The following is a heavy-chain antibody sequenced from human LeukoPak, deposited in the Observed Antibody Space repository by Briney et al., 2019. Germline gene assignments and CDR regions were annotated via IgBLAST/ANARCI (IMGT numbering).Heavy chain of an antibody. Sequence: SETLSLTCAVYGGSFSGYYWSWIRQPAVKGLEWIGEINHSGSTNYNPSLKSRVTISVDTSKNQFSLKLSSVTAADTAVYYCARHRGLPAANDYWGQGTLVTVSS. J-gene: IGHJ4*02. CDR1: GGSFSGYY. CDR2: INHSGST. CDR3: ARHRGLPAANDY. D-gene: IGHD2-2*01. V-gene: IGHV4-34*01.